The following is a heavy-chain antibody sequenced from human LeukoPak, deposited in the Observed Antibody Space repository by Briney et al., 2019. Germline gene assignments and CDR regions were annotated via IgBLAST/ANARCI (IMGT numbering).Heavy chain of an antibody. D-gene: IGHD5-24*01. CDR3: ARWEMATTFDY. CDR1: GGSFSGYY. J-gene: IGHJ4*02. V-gene: IGHV4-34*01. Sequence: PSETLSLTCAVYGGSFSGYYWSWIRQPPGKGLEWIGEINHSGSTDYNPSLKSRVTISVDTSKNQFSLKLSSVTAADTAVYYCARWEMATTFDYWGQGTLVTVSS. CDR2: INHSGST.